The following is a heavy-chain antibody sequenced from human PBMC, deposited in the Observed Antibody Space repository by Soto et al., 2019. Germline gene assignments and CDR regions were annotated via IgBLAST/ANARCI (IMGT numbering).Heavy chain of an antibody. V-gene: IGHV3-48*01. CDR2: ISSSGSTI. CDR1: GFTFSSYS. D-gene: IGHD3-22*01. Sequence: EVQLVESGGGLAQPGGSLRLSCAASGFTFSSYSMKWVRQAPGKGLEWVSYISSSGSTIYYADSVKGRFTISRDNAKNSLYLQMNSLRAEDTAVYYCARGAYYYDSSGLSYWGQGTLVTVSS. CDR3: ARGAYYYDSSGLSY. J-gene: IGHJ4*02.